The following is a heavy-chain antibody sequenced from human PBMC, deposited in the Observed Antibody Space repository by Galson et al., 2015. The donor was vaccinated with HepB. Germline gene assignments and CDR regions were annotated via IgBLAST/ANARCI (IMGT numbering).Heavy chain of an antibody. J-gene: IGHJ4*02. CDR3: VRDPRGYRMAASSDYFDY. CDR2: IWFDGSNT. CDR1: GFSLSSYG. D-gene: IGHD5-18*01. V-gene: IGHV3-33*01. Sequence: SLRLSCAASGFSLSSYGMHWVRQAPGKGLEWVAVIWFDGSNTYYADSVQGRFTISRDNSKNTLSLQMNSLRAEDTAVYYCVRDPRGYRMAASSDYFDYWGQGTLVTVSS.